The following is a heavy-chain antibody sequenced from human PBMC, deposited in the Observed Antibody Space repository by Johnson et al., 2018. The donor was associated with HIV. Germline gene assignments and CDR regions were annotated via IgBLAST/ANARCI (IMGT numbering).Heavy chain of an antibody. CDR1: GFTFSSYA. CDR2: ISYDGSNK. J-gene: IGHJ3*02. D-gene: IGHD1-26*01. CDR3: AREGGGSLDDAFDI. V-gene: IGHV3-30-3*01. Sequence: VQLVESGGGVVQPGRSLRLSCAASGFTFSSYAMHWVRQAPGKGLEWVAVISYDGSNKYYADSVKGRFTISRDNSKNTLYLQMNSLRAEDTALYYCAREGGGSLDDAFDIWGQGTMVTVSS.